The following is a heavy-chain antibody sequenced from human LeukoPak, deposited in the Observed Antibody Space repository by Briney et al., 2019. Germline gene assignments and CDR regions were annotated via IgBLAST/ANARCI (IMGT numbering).Heavy chain of an antibody. J-gene: IGHJ4*02. CDR2: IYTSGST. V-gene: IGHV4-61*02. CDR3: ARVEGGLVDY. CDR1: GGSISSGSYY. Sequence: SETLSLTCTVSGGSISSGSYYWSWIRQPAGKGLEWIGRIYTSGSTNYNPSLKSRVTISVDTSKNQFSLKLSSVTAADTAVYYCARVEGGLVDYWGQGTLVTVSS. D-gene: IGHD6-6*01.